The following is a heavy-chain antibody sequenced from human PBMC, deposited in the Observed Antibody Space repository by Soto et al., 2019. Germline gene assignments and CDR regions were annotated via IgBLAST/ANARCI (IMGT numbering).Heavy chain of an antibody. V-gene: IGHV3-30-3*01. J-gene: IGHJ4*02. CDR2: ISYDGSNM. D-gene: IGHD3-22*01. Sequence: PGGSLRLSCAASGFTLSSFAMHWVRQAPGKGLEWVAVISYDGSNMYYADFVKGRFTISRDNSRNTLYMQMNSLGAEDTAVFYCARGFYFYDSSGYIDYWGQGTLVTVSS. CDR1: GFTLSSFA. CDR3: ARGFYFYDSSGYIDY.